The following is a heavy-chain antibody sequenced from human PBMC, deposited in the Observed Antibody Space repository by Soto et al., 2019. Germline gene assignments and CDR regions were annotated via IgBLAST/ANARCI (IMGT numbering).Heavy chain of an antibody. CDR2: IYYSGST. J-gene: IGHJ4*02. V-gene: IGHV4-59*01. Sequence: PSETLSLTCTVSGGSISGYYWSWIRQPPGKGLEWIGYIYYSGSTNYNPSLKSRVTISVDTSKNQFSLKLSSVTAADTAVYYCARAQGAESGFGENWGQGTLVTVSS. CDR3: ARAQGAESGFGEN. CDR1: GGSISGYY. D-gene: IGHD3-10*01.